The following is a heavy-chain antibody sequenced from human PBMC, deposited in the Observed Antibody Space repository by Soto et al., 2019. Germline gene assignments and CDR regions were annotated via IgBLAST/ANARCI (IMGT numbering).Heavy chain of an antibody. D-gene: IGHD3-10*01. J-gene: IGHJ5*02. CDR3: ARVIRGAYYNSPLDT. Sequence: QVQLLQSGAEVKKPGASVKVSCKASGYTFTGYFMHWVRQAPGQGLEWMGWINTYSGGADYAQRFQGRVTMTRDTSISTVYMELRRLRFDDTAVYFCARVIRGAYYNSPLDTWGQGTVVTVSS. CDR1: GYTFTGYF. V-gene: IGHV1-2*02. CDR2: INTYSGGA.